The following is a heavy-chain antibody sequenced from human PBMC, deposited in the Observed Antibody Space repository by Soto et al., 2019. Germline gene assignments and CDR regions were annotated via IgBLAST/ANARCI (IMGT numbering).Heavy chain of an antibody. CDR2: INPNSGGT. J-gene: IGHJ4*02. Sequence: ASVKVSCKASGYTFTGYYIHWVRQAPGQGLEWMGWINPNSGGTNYSQKFQGRVTITRDTSASTAYMELSSLRSEDTAVYYCARSIVVVTALDYWGQGTLVTVSS. V-gene: IGHV1-2*02. CDR3: ARSIVVVTALDY. D-gene: IGHD2-21*02. CDR1: GYTFTGYY.